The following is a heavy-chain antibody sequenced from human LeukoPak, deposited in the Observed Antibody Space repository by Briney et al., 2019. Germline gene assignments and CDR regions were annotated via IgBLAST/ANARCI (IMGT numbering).Heavy chain of an antibody. CDR2: GGST. J-gene: IGHJ4*02. CDR3: AKGSSGYYDSSGRNLGY. D-gene: IGHD3-22*01. Sequence: GGSTYYADSVKGRFTISRDNSKNTLYLQMNSLRAEGTAVYYCAKGSSGYYDSSGRNLGYWGQGPLVTVSS. V-gene: IGHV3-23*01.